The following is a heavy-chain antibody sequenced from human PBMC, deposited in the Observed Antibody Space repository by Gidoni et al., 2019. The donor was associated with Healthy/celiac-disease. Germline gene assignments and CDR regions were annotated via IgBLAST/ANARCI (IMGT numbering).Heavy chain of an antibody. D-gene: IGHD2-2*01. CDR3: AREGVATHKPRLYCSSTSCYSGYFDY. CDR2: INHSGST. J-gene: IGHJ4*02. Sequence: GLEWIGEINHSGSTNYNPSLKSRVTISVDTSKNQFSLKLSSVTAADTAVYYCAREGVATHKPRLYCSSTSCYSGYFDYWGQGTLVTVSS. V-gene: IGHV4-34*01.